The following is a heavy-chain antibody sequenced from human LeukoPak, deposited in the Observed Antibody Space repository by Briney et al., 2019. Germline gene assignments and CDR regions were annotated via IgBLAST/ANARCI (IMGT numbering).Heavy chain of an antibody. V-gene: IGHV3-23*01. CDR2: SGHGGDT. J-gene: IGHJ4*02. CDR3: AKGSPQYYFDY. D-gene: IGHD6-19*01. Sequence: GGSLRLSCAAAGFTFSTYAMYWVRQAPGKGLEWVSASGHGGDTYYADSVKGRFTISRDISKNTLYLQMNSLRAEDTAVYYCAKGSPQYYFDYWGQGTLVTVSS. CDR1: GFTFSTYA.